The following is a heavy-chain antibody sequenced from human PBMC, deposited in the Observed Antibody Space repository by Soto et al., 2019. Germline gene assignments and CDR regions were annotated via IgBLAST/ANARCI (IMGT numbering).Heavy chain of an antibody. CDR2: ISSSSSTI. D-gene: IGHD1-26*01. J-gene: IGHJ5*02. CDR1: ERNFSSYS. V-gene: IGHV3-48*02. CDR3: ARGPELRTYNWFDP. Sequence: ESLRISYAASERNFSSYSMNWVRQAPGKGLEWVSYISSSSSTIYYADSVKGRFTISRDNAKNSLYLQMNSLRDEDTAVYYCARGPELRTYNWFDPWGQGTLVPVSS.